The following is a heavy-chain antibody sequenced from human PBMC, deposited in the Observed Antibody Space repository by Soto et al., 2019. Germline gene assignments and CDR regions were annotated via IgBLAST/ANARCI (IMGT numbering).Heavy chain of an antibody. CDR3: ARVDRDRETGLVPAAIDGMDV. D-gene: IGHD2-2*01. CDR2: IIPIFGIA. J-gene: IGHJ6*02. Sequence: QVQLVQSGAEVKKPGSSVKVSCKASGGTFSRYSITWVRQAPGHGLEWIGRIIPIFGIASYAQKFQGRVTITADESTSTAEMELSSLRSDDTAVYYCARVDRDRETGLVPAAIDGMDVWGQGTTVTVSS. V-gene: IGHV1-69*02. CDR1: GGTFSRYS.